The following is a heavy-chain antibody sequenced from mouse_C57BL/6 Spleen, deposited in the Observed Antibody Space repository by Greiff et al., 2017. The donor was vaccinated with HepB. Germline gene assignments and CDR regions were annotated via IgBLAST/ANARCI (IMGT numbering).Heavy chain of an antibody. CDR3: TRDDLSSWFAY. D-gene: IGHD2-3*01. Sequence: EVKLMESGGGLVQPGGSMKLSCVASGFTFSNYWMNWVRQSPEKGLEWVAQIRLKSDNYATHYAESVKGRFTISRDDSKSSVYLQMNNLRAEDTGIYYCTRDDLSSWFAYWGQGTLVTVSA. V-gene: IGHV6-3*01. CDR1: GFTFSNYW. CDR2: IRLKSDNYAT. J-gene: IGHJ3*01.